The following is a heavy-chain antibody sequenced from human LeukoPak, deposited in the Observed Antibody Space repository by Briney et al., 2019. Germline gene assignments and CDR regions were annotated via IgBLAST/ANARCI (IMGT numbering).Heavy chain of an antibody. Sequence: GGSLRLSCAASGFAFSNTGMTWVRQAPGRGLEWVSTISPTGEGTHYADSVKGRFTISRDNSKNTLSLEMNSLRADDTATYYCARDAGGAWPFDYWGRGTRVIDSS. V-gene: IGHV3-23*01. CDR2: ISPTGEGT. CDR3: ARDAGGAWPFDY. CDR1: GFAFSNTG. J-gene: IGHJ4*02. D-gene: IGHD4-17*01.